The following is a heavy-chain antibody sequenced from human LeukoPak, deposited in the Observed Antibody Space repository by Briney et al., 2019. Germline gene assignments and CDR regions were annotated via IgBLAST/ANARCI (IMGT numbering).Heavy chain of an antibody. CDR1: RFTFSSYS. Sequence: GGSLRLSCAVSRFTFSSYSMNWVRQAPGKGLEWVSSISSSSSYIYYADSVKGRFTISRDNAKNSLYLQMNSLRAEDTAVYYCARDEFQNYDFWSGYSGYYYMDVWGKGTTVTVSS. CDR2: ISSSSSYI. V-gene: IGHV3-21*01. CDR3: ARDEFQNYDFWSGYSGYYYMDV. D-gene: IGHD3-3*01. J-gene: IGHJ6*03.